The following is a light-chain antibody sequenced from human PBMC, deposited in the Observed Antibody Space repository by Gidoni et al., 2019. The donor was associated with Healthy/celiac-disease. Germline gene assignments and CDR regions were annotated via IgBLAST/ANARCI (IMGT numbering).Light chain of an antibody. CDR3: QQYNSYVWT. CDR2: DAS. J-gene: IGKJ1*01. Sequence: DIQMTQSPSTLSASVGDRVTITCRASQSISSWLAWYQQKPGKAPKLLIYDASSLESGVPSRFSGSGSGTEFTLTISSLQPDDFATYYCQQYNSYVWTFXQXTKVEIK. CDR1: QSISSW. V-gene: IGKV1-5*01.